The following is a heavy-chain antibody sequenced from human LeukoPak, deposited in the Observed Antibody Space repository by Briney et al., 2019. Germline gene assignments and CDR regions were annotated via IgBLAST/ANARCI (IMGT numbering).Heavy chain of an antibody. CDR1: GSTSSRYY. CDR3: ASAAGWESAY. J-gene: IGHJ4*02. CDR2: INQDGSEK. V-gene: IGHV3-7*01. D-gene: IGHD1-26*01. Sequence: GGSLRFSCAASGSTSSRYYMSWVRQTPEKGLEWVANINQDGSEKNYVDSVKGRFTSSRDNAKNSLYLQMNSLRAEYTAVYYCASAAGWESAYWGQGTLVTVSS.